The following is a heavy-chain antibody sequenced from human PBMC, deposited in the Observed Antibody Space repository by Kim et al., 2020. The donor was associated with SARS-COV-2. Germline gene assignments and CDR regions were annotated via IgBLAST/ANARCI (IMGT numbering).Heavy chain of an antibody. V-gene: IGHV6-1*01. Sequence: SQTLSLTCAISGDRVSSNSAAWHWIRQSPSRGLEWLGRTYYRSKWYNDYAVSVKSRITINPDTTKNQFSLQLNSVTPEDTAVYYCARVLDGLWYRFDYWGQGTLVTVSS. D-gene: IGHD5-18*01. J-gene: IGHJ4*02. CDR1: GDRVSSNSAA. CDR3: ARVLDGLWYRFDY. CDR2: TYYRSKWYN.